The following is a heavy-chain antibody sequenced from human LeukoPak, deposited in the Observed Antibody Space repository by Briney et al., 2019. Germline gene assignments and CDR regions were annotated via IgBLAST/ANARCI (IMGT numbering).Heavy chain of an antibody. V-gene: IGHV6-1*01. CDR2: TYYRSKWYN. J-gene: IGHJ6*02. CDR1: GDSVSSNSAA. D-gene: IGHD3-22*01. Sequence: SQTLSLTCAISGDSVSSNSAAWNWIRQSPLRGLEWLGRTYYRSKWYNDYAVSVKSRITINPDTSKNQFSLQLNSVTPEDTAVYYCARGSYDSSGDYYYYGMDVWGQGTTVTVSS. CDR3: ARGSYDSSGDYYYYGMDV.